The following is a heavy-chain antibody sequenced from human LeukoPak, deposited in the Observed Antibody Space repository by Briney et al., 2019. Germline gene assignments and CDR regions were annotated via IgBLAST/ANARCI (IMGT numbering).Heavy chain of an antibody. CDR1: GGSISSYY. CDR3: ARAGYYYDSSGFYDY. Sequence: SETLSLTCTVSGGSISSYYWSWIRQPPGKGLEWIGYIYYSGSTNYNPSLKSRVTISVDTSKNQFSLKLSSVTAADTAVYYCARAGYYYDSSGFYDYWGERTLVTVSS. J-gene: IGHJ4*02. CDR2: IYYSGST. D-gene: IGHD3-22*01. V-gene: IGHV4-59*01.